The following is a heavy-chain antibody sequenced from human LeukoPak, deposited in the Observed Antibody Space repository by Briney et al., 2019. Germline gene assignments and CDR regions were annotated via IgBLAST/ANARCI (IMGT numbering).Heavy chain of an antibody. V-gene: IGHV4-39*01. D-gene: IGHD6-13*01. CDR2: IYYSGST. CDR3: ARHEGSSRTNPFDY. J-gene: IGHJ4*02. CDR1: GGSISSSSYY. Sequence: SGTLSLTCTVSGGSISSSSYYWGWIRQPPGKGLEWIGSIYYSGSTYYNPSLKSRVTISVDTSKNQFSLKLSSVTAADTAVYYCARHEGSSRTNPFDYWGQGTLVTVSS.